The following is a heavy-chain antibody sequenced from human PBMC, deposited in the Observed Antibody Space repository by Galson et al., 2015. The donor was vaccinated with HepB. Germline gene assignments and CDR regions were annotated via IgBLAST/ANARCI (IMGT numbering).Heavy chain of an antibody. Sequence: QPGDAVTKPGESLLLSCTGSGYSFTSYWICWVRQMPGKGLEWMGIIYPGDSDTRYRQSFPGQVAISADKSISTAYLQWSSLKASDTAMYYCARQITMFSGLDYWGQGTLVTVSS. V-gene: IGHV5-51*01. D-gene: IGHD3-10*02. J-gene: IGHJ4*02. CDR3: ARQITMFSGLDY. CDR2: IYPGDSDT. CDR1: GYSFTSYW.